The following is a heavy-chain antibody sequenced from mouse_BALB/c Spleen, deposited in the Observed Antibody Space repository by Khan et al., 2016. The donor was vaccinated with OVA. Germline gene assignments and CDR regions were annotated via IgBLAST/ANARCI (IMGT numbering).Heavy chain of an antibody. CDR1: GYSITSGYF. V-gene: IGHV3-6*02. CDR2: IRYDGDS. Sequence: EVQLQELGPGLVKPSQSLSLTCSVTGYSITSGYFWNWIRQFPGNNLEWLGYIRYDGDSNYNPSLKNRISITRDTSKNQFFLKLNSVPPGDTATYYCARGGSSGPAWFAYWGQGTLVTVSA. J-gene: IGHJ3*01. D-gene: IGHD3-1*01. CDR3: ARGGSSGPAWFAY.